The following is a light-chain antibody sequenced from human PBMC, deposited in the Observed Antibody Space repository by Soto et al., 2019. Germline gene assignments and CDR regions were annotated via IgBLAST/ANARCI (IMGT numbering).Light chain of an antibody. CDR3: SSYTRSTTGVV. CDR2: AVS. V-gene: IGLV2-14*01. Sequence: QSALTQPASVSGSPGQSITISCTGTSSDVGGYNLVSWYQQHPGKAPKLMIYAVSYRPSGISNRFSGSKSGNTASLTISGLQAEDESDYDCSSYTRSTTGVVFGGGTKLTVL. J-gene: IGLJ2*01. CDR1: SSDVGGYNL.